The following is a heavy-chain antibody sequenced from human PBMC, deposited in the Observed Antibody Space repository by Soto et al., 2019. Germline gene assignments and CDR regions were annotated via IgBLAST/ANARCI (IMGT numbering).Heavy chain of an antibody. J-gene: IGHJ6*02. D-gene: IGHD6-13*01. CDR3: AREYRGSSWWADYGMDV. CDR1: GGSFIGYY. V-gene: IGHV4-34*01. CDR2: INHSGST. Sequence: SVPLSLTCAVYGGSFIGYYWSWIRQPPGKGLEWIGEINHSGSTNYNPSLKSRVTISVDTSKNQFSLKLSSVTAADTAVYYCAREYRGSSWWADYGMDVWGQGTTVTVSS.